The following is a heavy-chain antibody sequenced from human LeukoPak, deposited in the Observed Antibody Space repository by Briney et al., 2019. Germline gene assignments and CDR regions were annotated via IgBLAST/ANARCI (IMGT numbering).Heavy chain of an antibody. Sequence: GGSLRLSCAASGFTFSSYAMHWVRQAPGKGLEWVAVISYDGSNKYYADSVKGRFTISRDNSKNTLYLQMNSLRAEDTAVYYCARDHFKYCSGGSCYTVPDYWGQGTLVTVSS. D-gene: IGHD2-15*01. CDR3: ARDHFKYCSGGSCYTVPDY. CDR2: ISYDGSNK. J-gene: IGHJ4*02. V-gene: IGHV3-30*04. CDR1: GFTFSSYA.